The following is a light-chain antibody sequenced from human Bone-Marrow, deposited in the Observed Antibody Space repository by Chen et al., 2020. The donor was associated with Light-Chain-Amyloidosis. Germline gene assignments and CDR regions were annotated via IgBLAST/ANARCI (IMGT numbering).Light chain of an antibody. Sequence: SYELTQPPSVSVSPGQTPRITCSGDDLPTKYAYWHQQKPGQAPVLVIHRDTERPSGISERFSGSSSGTTATLTISGVQAEDEADYHCQSADSSGTYEVIFGGGTKQTVL. V-gene: IGLV3-25*03. CDR3: QSADSSGTYEVI. CDR2: RDT. CDR1: DLPTKY. J-gene: IGLJ2*01.